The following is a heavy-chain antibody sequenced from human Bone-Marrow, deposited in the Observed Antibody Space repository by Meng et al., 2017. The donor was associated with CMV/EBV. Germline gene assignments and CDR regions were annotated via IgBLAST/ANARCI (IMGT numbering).Heavy chain of an antibody. J-gene: IGHJ4*02. Sequence: SETLSLTCAVYGGSFSGYYWSWIRQPPGKGLEWIGEINHSGSTNYNPSLKSRVTISVDTSKNQFSLKLSSVTAVDTAVYYCARNPLSGYYFYWGQGTLVTVSS. V-gene: IGHV4-34*01. CDR2: INHSGST. D-gene: IGHD3-22*01. CDR1: GGSFSGYY. CDR3: ARNPLSGYYFY.